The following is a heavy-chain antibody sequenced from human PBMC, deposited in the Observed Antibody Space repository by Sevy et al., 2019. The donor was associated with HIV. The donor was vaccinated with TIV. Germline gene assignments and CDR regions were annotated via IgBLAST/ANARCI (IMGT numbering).Heavy chain of an antibody. CDR3: AREYTVTLQYYYYYYGMDV. V-gene: IGHV6-1*01. J-gene: IGHJ6*02. Sequence: KQSQTLSLTCAISGDSVSSNSAAWNWIRQSPSRGLEWLGRTYYSSKWYNDYAVSVKSRITINPETSKNQFSLQLNSVTPEDTAAYYCAREYTVTLQYYYYYYGMDVWGQGTTVTVSS. CDR1: GDSVSSNSAA. CDR2: TYYSSKWYN. D-gene: IGHD4-4*01.